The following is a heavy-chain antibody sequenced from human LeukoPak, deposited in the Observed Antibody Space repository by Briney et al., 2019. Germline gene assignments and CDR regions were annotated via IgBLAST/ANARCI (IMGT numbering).Heavy chain of an antibody. CDR2: ISAYGNT. V-gene: IGHV1-18*01. Sequence: ASVKVSCKASGYTFTIYGISWVRQAPGQGLEWMGLISAYGNTNYAQNLQGRVTMTTDTSTSTAYMELRSLRSEDTAVYYCARNGDARSNWDYYFDYWGQGTLVTVSS. J-gene: IGHJ4*02. CDR1: GYTFTIYG. D-gene: IGHD1-14*01. CDR3: ARNGDARSNWDYYFDY.